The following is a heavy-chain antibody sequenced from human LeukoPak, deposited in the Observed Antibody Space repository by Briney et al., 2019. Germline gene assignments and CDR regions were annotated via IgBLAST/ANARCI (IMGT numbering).Heavy chain of an antibody. Sequence: PGGSLRLSCAASGFTFGSYSMNWVRQAPGKGLEWISHISNFGDIIHYADSVEGRFTISRDNAKNSLYLQMNSLRAEDTAVYYCAELGITMIGGVWGKGTTVTISS. J-gene: IGHJ6*04. CDR3: AELGITMIGGV. D-gene: IGHD3-10*02. CDR2: ISNFGDII. V-gene: IGHV3-48*04. CDR1: GFTFGSYS.